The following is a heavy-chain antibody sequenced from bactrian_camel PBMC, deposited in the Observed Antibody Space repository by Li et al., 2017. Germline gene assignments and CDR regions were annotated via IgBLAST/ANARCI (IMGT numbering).Heavy chain of an antibody. CDR2: IDSKGST. V-gene: IGHV3S55*01. J-gene: IGHJ4*01. D-gene: IGHD4*01. CDR1: GYNYSSYC. Sequence: HVQLVESGGGSVQAGGSLRLSCSVSGYNYSSYCMGWFRQAPGKEREGVATIDSKGSTFYADSVKGRVTISFDTARNALNLQMSSLKPEDTGRYYCAAGCRTALKADYEDDYQYSGRGPRSPSP.